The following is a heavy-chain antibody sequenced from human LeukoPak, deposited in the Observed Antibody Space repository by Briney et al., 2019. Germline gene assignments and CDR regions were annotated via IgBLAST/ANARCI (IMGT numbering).Heavy chain of an antibody. CDR3: ARSGSHNYYYYGMDV. V-gene: IGHV1-18*01. CDR2: ISAYNGNT. Sequence: ASVTVSCKASGYTFTNYGISWVRQAPGQGLEWMAWISAYNGNTKDAQKFQSRVTMTTDTSTNTVNMELRSLRCDDTAVFYCARSGSHNYYYYGMDVWGQGTTVIVSS. J-gene: IGHJ6*02. CDR1: GYTFTNYG. D-gene: IGHD1-26*01.